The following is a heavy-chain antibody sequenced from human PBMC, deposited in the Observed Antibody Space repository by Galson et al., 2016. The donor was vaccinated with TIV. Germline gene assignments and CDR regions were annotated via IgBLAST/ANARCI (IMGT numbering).Heavy chain of an antibody. J-gene: IGHJ4*02. V-gene: IGHV1-2*06. CDR3: ARSYYYDSSAYDFDY. CDR1: GYMFTAYF. CDR2: INPNSGAT. Sequence: SVKVSCKASGYMFTAYFIHWVRQAPGQGLEWMGRINPNSGATDYAQKFQGRVTMTRDTSISTAYMELSRLTYDDTAVYYCARSYYYDSSAYDFDYWGQGTLVTVSA. D-gene: IGHD3-22*01.